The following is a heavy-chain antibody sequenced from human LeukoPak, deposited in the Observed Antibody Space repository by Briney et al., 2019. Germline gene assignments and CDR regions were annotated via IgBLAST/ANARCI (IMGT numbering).Heavy chain of an antibody. J-gene: IGHJ5*02. CDR3: AREKRYSSNWFDP. Sequence: PSETLSLTCAVYGGSFSGYYWSWIRQPPGKGLEWIGEINYSGSTNYNPSLKSRVTISVDTSKNQFSLKLSSVTAADTAVYYCAREKRYSSNWFDPWGQGTLVTVSS. V-gene: IGHV4-34*01. D-gene: IGHD5-12*01. CDR2: INYSGST. CDR1: GGSFSGYY.